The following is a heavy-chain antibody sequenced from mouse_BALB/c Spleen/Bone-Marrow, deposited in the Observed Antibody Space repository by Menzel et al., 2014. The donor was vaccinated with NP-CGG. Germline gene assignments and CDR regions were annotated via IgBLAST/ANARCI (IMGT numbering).Heavy chain of an antibody. CDR2: IFPGDGST. V-gene: IGHV1-85*01. CDR3: ARRVYYDYDGGAWFAY. CDR1: GYTFTSYD. Sequence: VQLVESGAELVKPGASVKLSRKASGYTFTSYDINWVRQRPEQGLEWIGWIFPGDGSTKYNEKFKGKATLTTDKSSSTAYMQLSRLTSEDSAVYFCARRVYYDYDGGAWFAYWGQGTLVTVSA. J-gene: IGHJ3*01. D-gene: IGHD2-4*01.